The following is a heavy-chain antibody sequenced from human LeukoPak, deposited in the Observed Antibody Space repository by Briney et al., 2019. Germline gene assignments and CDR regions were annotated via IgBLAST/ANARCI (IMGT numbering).Heavy chain of an antibody. J-gene: IGHJ4*02. CDR2: IYYSGST. Sequence: PSETLSLTCTVSGGSISSHYWSWIRQPPGKGLEWIGYIYYSGSTNYNPSLKSRVTISLDTSKNQFSLKLSSVTAADTAVYYCARGGRVGSGWYYFDYWGQGTLVTVSS. V-gene: IGHV4-59*11. D-gene: IGHD6-19*01. CDR1: GGSISSHY. CDR3: ARGGRVGSGWYYFDY.